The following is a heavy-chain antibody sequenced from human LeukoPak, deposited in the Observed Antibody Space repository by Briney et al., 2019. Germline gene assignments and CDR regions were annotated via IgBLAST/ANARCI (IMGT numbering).Heavy chain of an antibody. D-gene: IGHD3-10*01. V-gene: IGHV4-39*01. CDR2: ISYSGST. CDR1: GGSISSSNYY. CDR3: ARHVLLWLGEHNYAFDI. J-gene: IGHJ3*02. Sequence: SETLSLTCSVSGGSISSSNYYWGWIRQPPGKGLEWIESISYSGSTYYNPSLKSRVTISVDTSKNQFSLKLESVTAADTALYYCARHVLLWLGEHNYAFDIWGRGTMVAVSS.